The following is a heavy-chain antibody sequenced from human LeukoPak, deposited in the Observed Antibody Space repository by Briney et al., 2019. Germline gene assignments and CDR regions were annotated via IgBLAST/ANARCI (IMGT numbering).Heavy chain of an antibody. CDR2: INPGDSDP. V-gene: IGHV5-51*01. J-gene: IGHJ4*02. CDR3: ARHGVGSSWFGFDY. CDR1: GYTFNNYW. D-gene: IGHD6-6*01. Sequence: GESLKISCQASGYTFNNYWIGWVRQMPGKGLEWMGIINPGDSDPRYSPFLQGRATISADRSISTAYLQWSSLKASDTAMYYCARHGVGSSWFGFDYWGQGTLVTVSS.